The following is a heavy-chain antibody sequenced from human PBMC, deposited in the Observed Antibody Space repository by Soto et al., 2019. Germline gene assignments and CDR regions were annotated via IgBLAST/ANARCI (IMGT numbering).Heavy chain of an antibody. CDR3: ARDYYDSSGYPT. J-gene: IGHJ3*01. Sequence: PSETLSLTCTVSGGPVSSGSYYWSWIRQPPGKGLEWIGYIYYSGSTNYNPSLKSRVTISVDTSKNQFSLKLSSVTAADTAVYYCARDYYDSSGYPTWGQGTMVTVSS. D-gene: IGHD3-22*01. CDR2: IYYSGST. CDR1: GGPVSSGSYY. V-gene: IGHV4-61*01.